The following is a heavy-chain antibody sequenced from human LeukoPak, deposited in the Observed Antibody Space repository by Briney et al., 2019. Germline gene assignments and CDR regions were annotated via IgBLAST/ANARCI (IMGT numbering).Heavy chain of an antibody. Sequence: ASGKVSCMASGYTFTDWYMHWGRQAPGQGREWKGWINPNSGGTNYAQQFQGRVPMTRDSSFSTACIELRMLTSDDTAVFYCATRAYYGSGSYYYPLNYWGQGTLVTVSS. J-gene: IGHJ4*02. CDR1: GYTFTDWY. D-gene: IGHD3-10*01. CDR3: ATRAYYGSGSYYYPLNY. CDR2: INPNSGGT. V-gene: IGHV1-2*02.